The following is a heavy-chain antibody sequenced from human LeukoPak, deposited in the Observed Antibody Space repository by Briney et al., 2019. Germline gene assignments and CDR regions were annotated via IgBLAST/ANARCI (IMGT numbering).Heavy chain of an antibody. CDR3: ASSRLKDCSSTSCKGTLDY. J-gene: IGHJ4*02. CDR2: ISYDGSNK. Sequence: GWSLRLSRAASGFTFSSYAMHWVRQAPGKGLEWVAVISYDGSNKYYADSVKGRFTISRDNSKNTLYLQMNSLRAEDTAVYYCASSRLKDCSSTSCKGTLDYWGQGTLVTVSS. CDR1: GFTFSSYA. V-gene: IGHV3-30-3*01. D-gene: IGHD2-2*01.